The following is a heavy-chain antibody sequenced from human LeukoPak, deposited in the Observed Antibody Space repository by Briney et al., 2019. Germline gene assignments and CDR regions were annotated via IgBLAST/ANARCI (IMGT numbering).Heavy chain of an antibody. J-gene: IGHJ4*02. V-gene: IGHV4-39*01. Sequence: PSETLSLTCTVSGDSFTNTDFFWGWIRQPPGKGLEWIANIDDSGRIYSNPSLRSRVTMSRDTSKNQFSLKVTSVTAADTAVYYCARLDGFLAHISGSYPDFWGQGILVTVSS. CDR2: IDDSGRI. CDR1: GDSFTNTDFF. D-gene: IGHD3-10*01. CDR3: ARLDGFLAHISGSYPDF.